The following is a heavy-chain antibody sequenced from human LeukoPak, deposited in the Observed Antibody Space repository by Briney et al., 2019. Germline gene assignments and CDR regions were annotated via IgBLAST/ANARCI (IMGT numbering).Heavy chain of an antibody. D-gene: IGHD3-3*01. CDR2: LSDAGVRI. CDR1: GFTFRNYG. CDR3: ARGYYDFCMDV. J-gene: IGHJ6*02. V-gene: IGHV3-23*01. Sequence: GGSLRLSCIASGFTFRNYGMSWVRQAPGKGLEWVSGLSDAGVRIFYSDSVKGRFTISRDNAKNTLYLQMNSLRAEDTAVYYCARGYYDFCMDVWGQGTTVTVSS.